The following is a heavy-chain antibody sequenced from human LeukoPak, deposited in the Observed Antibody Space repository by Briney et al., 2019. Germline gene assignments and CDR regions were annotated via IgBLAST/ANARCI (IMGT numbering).Heavy chain of an antibody. J-gene: IGHJ4*02. CDR2: IYYSGST. CDR3: AGAKLDPLMGFDY. Sequence: SETLSLTCTVSGGSISSSSYYWGWIRQPPGKGLEWIGSIYYSGSTYYNPSLKSRVTISVDTSKNQFSLKLSSVTAADTAVYYCAGAKLDPLMGFDYWGQGTLVTVSS. CDR1: GGSISSSSYY. V-gene: IGHV4-39*01. D-gene: IGHD6-13*01.